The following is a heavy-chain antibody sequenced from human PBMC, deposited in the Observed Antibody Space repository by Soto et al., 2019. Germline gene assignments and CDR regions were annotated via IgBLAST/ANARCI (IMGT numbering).Heavy chain of an antibody. CDR3: ARAGGWCYNPYSFVY. CDR1: GFTFSDHY. J-gene: IGHJ4*02. D-gene: IGHD2-8*02. CDR2: SRNKANSYTT. Sequence: EVQLVESGGGLVQPGGSLRLSCAASGFTFSDHYMDWLRQAPGKGLEWVGRSRNKANSYTTEYAASVRGRFTISRDDTLHSVYLQIDGLTLGDTAVYYCARAGGWCYNPYSFVYWGQGTLFSFSS. V-gene: IGHV3-72*01.